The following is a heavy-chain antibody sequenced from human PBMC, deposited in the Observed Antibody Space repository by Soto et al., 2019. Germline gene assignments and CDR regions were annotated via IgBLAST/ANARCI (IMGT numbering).Heavy chain of an antibody. D-gene: IGHD2-21*02. Sequence: RRLSCAASGFTFSSYGMHWVRQAPGKGLEWVAVIWYDGSNKYYADSVKGRFTISRDNSKNTLYLQMNSLRAEDTAVYYCARVPYCGGDCYYYYYYGMDVWGQGTTVTVSS. CDR2: IWYDGSNK. CDR3: ARVPYCGGDCYYYYYYGMDV. V-gene: IGHV3-33*01. CDR1: GFTFSSYG. J-gene: IGHJ6*02.